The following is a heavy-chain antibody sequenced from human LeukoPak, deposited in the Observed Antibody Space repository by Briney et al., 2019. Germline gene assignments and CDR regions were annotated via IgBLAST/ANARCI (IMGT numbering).Heavy chain of an antibody. CDR2: INTNSGGT. Sequence: ASVKVSCKASGYTFTDYYIHWVRQAPGQGLEWMGWINTNSGGTNYAQKFQGRVTMTRDTSISTAYMELSRLRSDDTAVYYCASQYCSGGSCYDYYGMDVWGRGTTVTVSS. V-gene: IGHV1-2*02. CDR1: GYTFTDYY. J-gene: IGHJ6*02. CDR3: ASQYCSGGSCYDYYGMDV. D-gene: IGHD2-15*01.